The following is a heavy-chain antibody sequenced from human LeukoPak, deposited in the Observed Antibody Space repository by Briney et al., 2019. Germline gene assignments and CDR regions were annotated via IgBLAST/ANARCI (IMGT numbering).Heavy chain of an antibody. J-gene: IGHJ4*02. CDR2: INPSGGST. V-gene: IGHV1-46*01. Sequence: GASVKVSCKASGYTFTSYYIHWVRQAPGQGLEWMAIINPSGGSTSYAQKFQGRVTMTRGTSTSTVYMELSSLRPEDTAVYYCARSRLAVASSWLDYWGQGTLVTVSS. CDR3: ARSRLAVASSWLDY. CDR1: GYTFTSYY. D-gene: IGHD6-19*01.